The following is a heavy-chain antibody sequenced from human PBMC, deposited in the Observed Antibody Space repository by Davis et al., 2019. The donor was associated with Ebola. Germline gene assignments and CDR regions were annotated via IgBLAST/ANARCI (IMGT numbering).Heavy chain of an antibody. CDR3: ARDVGYSFGSGTYSKYDL. CDR2: INPYNGNT. V-gene: IGHV1-18*01. Sequence: AASVKVSCKASGYRFSIYGISWVRQAPGQGLEWMGWINPYNGNTDYAQKFQGRLTVTTATSTSTAYMDLRSLRSDDTAVYYCARDVGYSFGSGTYSKYDLWGQGTLVTVSS. CDR1: GYRFSIYG. D-gene: IGHD3-10*01. J-gene: IGHJ4*02.